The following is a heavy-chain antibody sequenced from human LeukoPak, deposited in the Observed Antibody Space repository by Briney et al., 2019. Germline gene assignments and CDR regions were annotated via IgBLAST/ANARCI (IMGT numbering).Heavy chain of an antibody. J-gene: IGHJ5*02. CDR3: ARADRLDGGPYLIGP. CDR2: INPSSGGT. CDR1: GYSFTDYY. Sequence: GASVKVSCKTSGYSFTDYYMHWVRQAPGQGLEWMGWINPSSGGTSSAQKFQGRVTMTRDTSITTVYMEVSWLTSDDTAIYYCARADRLDGGPYLIGPWGQGTLVTVSS. D-gene: IGHD2-21*01. V-gene: IGHV1-2*02.